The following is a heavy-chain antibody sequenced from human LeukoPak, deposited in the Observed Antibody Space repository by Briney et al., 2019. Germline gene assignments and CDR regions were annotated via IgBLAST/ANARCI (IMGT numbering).Heavy chain of an antibody. CDR1: GFTFSSYA. CDR3: ARYGGYSSGPLDS. V-gene: IGHV3-23*01. J-gene: IGHJ4*02. D-gene: IGHD5-18*01. Sequence: GGSLRLSCAASGFTFSSYAMSWVRQAPVKGLEWVSAISGSGGSTYYADSVKGRFTISRDNSKNTVYLQMNSLGAEGTAVYYCARYGGYSSGPLDSWGQGTLVTVSS. CDR2: ISGSGGST.